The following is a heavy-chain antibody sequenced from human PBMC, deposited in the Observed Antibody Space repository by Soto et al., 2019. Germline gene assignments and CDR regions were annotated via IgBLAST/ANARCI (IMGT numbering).Heavy chain of an antibody. CDR1: GYTFTSYY. D-gene: IGHD3-3*01. CDR2: INPSGGST. J-gene: IGHJ4*02. CDR3: AKNRYDFWSGYAPSYFDY. Sequence: AASVKVSCKASGYTFTSYYIHWVRQAPGQGLEWMGIINPSGGSTSYAQKFQGRVTMTRDTSTSTVYMELSSLRSEDTAVYYCAKNRYDFWSGYAPSYFDYWGQGTLVTVSS. V-gene: IGHV1-46*01.